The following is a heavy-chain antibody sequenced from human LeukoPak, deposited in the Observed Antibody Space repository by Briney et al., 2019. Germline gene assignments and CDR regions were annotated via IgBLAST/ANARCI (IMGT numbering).Heavy chain of an antibody. CDR1: GFTFSNYW. D-gene: IGHD3-9*01. Sequence: QPGGSLRLSCAASGFTFSNYWMHWVRQVPGKGLVWVSRINSDGSITTYADSVKGRFTFSRDNAKKTLYLQMNSLRDEDTAVYYCATDQRYAFDYWGQGILVTVSS. V-gene: IGHV3-74*01. CDR3: ATDQRYAFDY. J-gene: IGHJ4*02. CDR2: INSDGSIT.